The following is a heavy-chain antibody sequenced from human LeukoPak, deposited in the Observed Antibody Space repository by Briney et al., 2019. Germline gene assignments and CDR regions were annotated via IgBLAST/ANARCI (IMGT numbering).Heavy chain of an antibody. Sequence: ASLKVSCKASGYTFSNYVISWVRQAPGQGLEWMGWISAYNGNTNYAQKVQGRVTMTTDTSTSTVHMELRSLISDDTAMYYCARVGSGWSIEYRGQGTLVTVSS. CDR1: GYTFSNYV. D-gene: IGHD6-19*01. V-gene: IGHV1-18*01. CDR3: ARVGSGWSIEY. CDR2: ISAYNGNT. J-gene: IGHJ4*02.